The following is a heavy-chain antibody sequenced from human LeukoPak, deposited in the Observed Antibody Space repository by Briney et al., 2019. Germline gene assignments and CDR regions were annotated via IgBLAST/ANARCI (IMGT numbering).Heavy chain of an antibody. Sequence: PGGSLRLSCAASGFTFRSYAMSWVRQAPGKGLEWVSAISGSGDSTYYADSVKGRFTISRDNSKNTLYLQMNTLRAEDTAVYYCAKGSSSRYPFDCWGQGTLVTVSS. V-gene: IGHV3-23*01. CDR2: ISGSGDST. CDR3: AKGSSSRYPFDC. CDR1: GFTFRSYA. D-gene: IGHD6-13*01. J-gene: IGHJ4*02.